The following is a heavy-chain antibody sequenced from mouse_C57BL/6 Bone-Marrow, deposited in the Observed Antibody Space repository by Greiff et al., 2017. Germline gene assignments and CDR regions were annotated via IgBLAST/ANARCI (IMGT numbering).Heavy chain of an antibody. CDR1: GYTFTSSW. V-gene: IGHV1-69*01. J-gene: IGHJ2*01. Sequence: VQLQQPGAELVMPGASVKLSCKASGYTFTSSWMHWVKQRPGQGLEWIGEIDPSDSYTNYNQKFKGKYTLTVDKSSSTAYMQLSSLTSEDSAVYYCARGNYRFDYWGQGTTLTVSS. CDR2: IDPSDSYT. CDR3: ARGNYRFDY. D-gene: IGHD2-1*01.